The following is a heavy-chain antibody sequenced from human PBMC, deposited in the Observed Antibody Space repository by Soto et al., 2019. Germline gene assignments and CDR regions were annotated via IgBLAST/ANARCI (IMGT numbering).Heavy chain of an antibody. CDR2: IYYSGDT. Sequence: QVQLQESGPGLVKPSETLSLTCTVSGGSVSNYYWSWIRQPPGKGLEWIGYIYYSGDTNYNPSLNSRVAMSVYTSTNQVSLSLSSVTAADTAVYYCARQPPATAALDVWGQGTMVTVSS. CDR3: ARQPPATAALDV. V-gene: IGHV4-59*08. D-gene: IGHD5-12*01. CDR1: GGSVSNYY. J-gene: IGHJ3*01.